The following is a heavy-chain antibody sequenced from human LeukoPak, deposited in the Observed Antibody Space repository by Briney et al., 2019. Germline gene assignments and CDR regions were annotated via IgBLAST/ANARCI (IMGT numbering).Heavy chain of an antibody. CDR1: GYTFTSYY. CDR2: INPSGGST. J-gene: IGHJ5*01. CDR3: ARGRGGFWSGYYGGAVWFDS. D-gene: IGHD3-3*01. Sequence: ASVKVSCKASGYTFTSYYMHWVRQAPGQGLEWMGIINPSGGSTSYAQKFQGRVTMTRDTSTSTVYMELSSLRSEDTAVYYCARGRGGFWSGYYGGAVWFDSWGQGTLVTVSS. V-gene: IGHV1-46*01.